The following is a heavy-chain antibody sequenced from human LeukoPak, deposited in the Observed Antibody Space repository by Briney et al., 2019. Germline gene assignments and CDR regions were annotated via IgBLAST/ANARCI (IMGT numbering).Heavy chain of an antibody. D-gene: IGHD3-9*01. V-gene: IGHV5-51*01. CDR3: ARRYDILTGCFPLFDY. Sequence: GESLKISCKGSGYSFTSYWIGWVRQMPGKGLEWMGIIYPGDSDTRYSPSFQGQVTISADKSISTAYLQWSSLKASDTAMYYCARRYDILTGCFPLFDYWGQGTLVTVSS. CDR1: GYSFTSYW. CDR2: IYPGDSDT. J-gene: IGHJ4*02.